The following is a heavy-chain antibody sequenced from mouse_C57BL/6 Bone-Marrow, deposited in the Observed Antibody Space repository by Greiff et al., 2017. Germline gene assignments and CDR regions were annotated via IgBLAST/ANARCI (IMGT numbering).Heavy chain of an antibody. Sequence: VQLQQSGAELVKPGASVNLSCPASGFNIKDYYRRGVKQRTEQGLGWIGRIDPEDGETKYAPKFQGKATITADTSSNTAYLQLSSLTSEDTAVYYCASYDGYPIFDYWGQGTTLTVSS. CDR2: IDPEDGET. J-gene: IGHJ2*01. D-gene: IGHD2-3*01. V-gene: IGHV14-2*01. CDR3: ASYDGYPIFDY. CDR1: GFNIKDYY.